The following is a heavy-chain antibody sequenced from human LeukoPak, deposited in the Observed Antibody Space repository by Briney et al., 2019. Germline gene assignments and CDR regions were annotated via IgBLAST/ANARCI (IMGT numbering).Heavy chain of an antibody. V-gene: IGHV4-4*02. J-gene: IGHJ4*02. Sequence: PSGTLSLTCAVSGGSISSSNWWSWVRQPPGKGLEWIGEIYHSGSTYYNPSLKSRVTISVDRSKNQFSLKLSSVTAADTAVYYCARGVLWFGERNFDYWGQGTLVTVSS. CDR1: GGSISSSNW. D-gene: IGHD3-10*01. CDR2: IYHSGST. CDR3: ARGVLWFGERNFDY.